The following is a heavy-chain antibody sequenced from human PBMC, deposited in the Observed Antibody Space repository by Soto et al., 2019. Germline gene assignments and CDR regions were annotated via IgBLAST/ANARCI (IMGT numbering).Heavy chain of an antibody. Sequence: ESGGGVVQPGRSLRLSCAASGFTFSSYGMHWVRQAPGKGLEWVAVISNDGSNKYYADSVKGRFIISRDNSKNTLYLQMNSLRAEDTAVYYCAKEWVYDSSGWSFDYWGQGTLVTVSS. CDR1: GFTFSSYG. CDR2: ISNDGSNK. V-gene: IGHV3-30*18. D-gene: IGHD3-22*01. CDR3: AKEWVYDSSGWSFDY. J-gene: IGHJ4*02.